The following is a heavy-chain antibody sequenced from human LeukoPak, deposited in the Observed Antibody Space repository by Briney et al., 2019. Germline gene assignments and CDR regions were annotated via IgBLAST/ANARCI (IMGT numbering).Heavy chain of an antibody. J-gene: IGHJ6*03. CDR1: GFTFSSYW. V-gene: IGHV3-7*01. CDR2: IKQDGSEK. CDR3: ARDYCSSTSPYYYYYYMDV. Sequence: GGSLRLSCAASGFTFSSYWMSWVRQAPGKGLEWVANIKQDGSEKYYVDSVKGRFTISRDNAKNSLYLQMNSLRAEDTAVYYCARDYCSSTSPYYYYYYMDVWGKGTMVTVSS. D-gene: IGHD2-2*01.